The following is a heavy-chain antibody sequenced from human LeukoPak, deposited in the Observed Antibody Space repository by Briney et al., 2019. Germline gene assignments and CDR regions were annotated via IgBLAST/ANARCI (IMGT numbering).Heavy chain of an antibody. Sequence: GGSLRLSCVASGFTFSTFGMHWVRQAPGKGLEWVAFIRYDGGNKYYADSVKGRFTISRDNSKNTLYLQMNSLRAEDTAVYYRAKDIFSSYDSSGYILFDYWGQGTLVTVSS. CDR1: GFTFSTFG. D-gene: IGHD3-22*01. CDR2: IRYDGGNK. J-gene: IGHJ4*02. V-gene: IGHV3-30*02. CDR3: AKDIFSSYDSSGYILFDY.